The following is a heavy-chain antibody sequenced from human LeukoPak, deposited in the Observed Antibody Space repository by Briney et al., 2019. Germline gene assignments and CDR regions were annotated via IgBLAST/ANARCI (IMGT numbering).Heavy chain of an antibody. CDR2: ISSYGVST. CDR3: VKAGSAVAMRSCWFDP. CDR1: GFTFNSYA. Sequence: GGSLRLSCSASGFTFNSYAMHWVRQTPGKGLESVSTISSYGVSTYYADSVKGRFTNSRDNSKNTLHLQMSSLRPEDTAVYYCVKAGSAVAMRSCWFDPWGQGTLVTVSS. V-gene: IGHV3-64D*06. D-gene: IGHD5-18*01. J-gene: IGHJ5*02.